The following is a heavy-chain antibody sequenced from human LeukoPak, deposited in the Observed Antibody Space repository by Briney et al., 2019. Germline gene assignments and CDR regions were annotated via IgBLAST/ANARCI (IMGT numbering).Heavy chain of an antibody. V-gene: IGHV1-69*06. CDR3: ARGAPYYGSGSYKYYYYMDV. J-gene: IGHJ6*03. Sequence: SVKVSCKASGGTFSSYAISWVRQAPGQGLEWMGGIIPIFGTANYAQKFQGRVTITADKSTSTAYMELSSLRSEDTAVYYCARGAPYYGSGSYKYYYYMDVWGKGTTVTVSS. CDR1: GGTFSSYA. CDR2: IIPIFGTA. D-gene: IGHD3-10*01.